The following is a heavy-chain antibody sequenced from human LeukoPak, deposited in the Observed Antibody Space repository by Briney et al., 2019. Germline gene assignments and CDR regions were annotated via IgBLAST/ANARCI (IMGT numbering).Heavy chain of an antibody. CDR1: GFTFSDYY. Sequence: GGSLRLSCAAPGFTFSDYYMSWIRQTPGKGLEWVSDISSGSYHTNYANSVKGRFTISRDNAKNSLYLQMNSLRAEDTAVYYCARADYSNHRDDYWGQGTLVTVSS. D-gene: IGHD4-11*01. CDR3: ARADYSNHRDDY. V-gene: IGHV3-11*06. CDR2: ISSGSYHT. J-gene: IGHJ4*02.